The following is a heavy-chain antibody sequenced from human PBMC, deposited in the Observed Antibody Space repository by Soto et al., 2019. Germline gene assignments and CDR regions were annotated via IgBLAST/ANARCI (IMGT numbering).Heavy chain of an antibody. D-gene: IGHD3-10*01. V-gene: IGHV1-18*01. CDR1: GYTFTSYG. J-gene: IGHJ5*02. CDR3: ARSGSYYPARNWFGP. Sequence: QVQLVQSGAEMKNPGASVKVSCKASGYTFTSYGISWVRQAPGQGLEWMGWISGFNDDTNHAQKLQGRVTMTKDTSTSTAYMELMSLKSDDTAVYYCARSGSYYPARNWFGPWGQGTLVTVSS. CDR2: ISGFNDDT.